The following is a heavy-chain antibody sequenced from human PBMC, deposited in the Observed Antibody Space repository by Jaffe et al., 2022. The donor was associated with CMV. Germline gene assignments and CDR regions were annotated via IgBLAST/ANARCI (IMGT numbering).Heavy chain of an antibody. J-gene: IGHJ4*02. CDR1: GFTFNDYW. D-gene: IGHD2-8*01. CDR2: VKRDGSET. Sequence: EVQLVESGGDLVRPGGSLRLSCVASGFTFNDYWMSWVRQAPGKGLQWVANVKRDGSETYYVDSVKGRFTSSRDDAKNSLFLQMDSLRVEDTAVYYCARLQRINDGMVAEGFDCWGQGTLVTVSS. CDR3: ARLQRINDGMVAEGFDC. V-gene: IGHV3-7*02.